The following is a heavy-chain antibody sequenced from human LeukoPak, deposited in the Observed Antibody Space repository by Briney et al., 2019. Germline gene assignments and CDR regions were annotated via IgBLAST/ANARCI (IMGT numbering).Heavy chain of an antibody. D-gene: IGHD2-21*01. J-gene: IGHJ3*02. Sequence: ASVKVSCKASGGTFSSYAISWVRQALGQGLEWMGGIIPIFGTANYAQKFQGRVTITADESTSTAYMELSSLRSEDTAVYYCASPYCGGGCYSSDAFDIWGQGTMVTVSS. V-gene: IGHV1-69*01. CDR3: ASPYCGGGCYSSDAFDI. CDR2: IIPIFGTA. CDR1: GGTFSSYA.